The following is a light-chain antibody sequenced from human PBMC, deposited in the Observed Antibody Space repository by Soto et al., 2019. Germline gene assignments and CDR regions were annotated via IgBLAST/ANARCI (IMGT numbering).Light chain of an antibody. CDR3: CSYTSSSTPWV. CDR1: SSNVGGYNY. Sequence: QSVVTLPVSLSGYPGQSITISPTGTSSNVGGYNYVSWYQQHPGKAPKLMIYDVSDRPSGVSNRFSASKSGNTASLTISGLQAEDEADYYCCSYTSSSTPWVFGTGTKVTVL. V-gene: IGLV2-14*03. J-gene: IGLJ1*01. CDR2: DVS.